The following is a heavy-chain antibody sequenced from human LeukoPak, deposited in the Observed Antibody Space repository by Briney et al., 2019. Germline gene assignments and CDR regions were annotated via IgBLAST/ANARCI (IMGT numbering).Heavy chain of an antibody. V-gene: IGHV3-23*01. D-gene: IGHD6-19*01. J-gene: IGHJ4*02. CDR3: AKDLKGQWLATDY. CDR1: GFTFSSYA. CDR2: LTSSGGT. Sequence: GGSLRLSCAASGFTFSSYAMSWVRQAPGKGLEWVSGLTSSGGTYYADSVKGRFTISRDISKNTLYLQMNSLRAEDTAVYYRAKDLKGQWLATDYWGQGTLVTVSS.